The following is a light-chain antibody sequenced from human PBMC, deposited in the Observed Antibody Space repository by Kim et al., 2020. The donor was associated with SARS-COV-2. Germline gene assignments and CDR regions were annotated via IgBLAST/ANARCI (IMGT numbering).Light chain of an antibody. V-gene: IGLV1-40*01. J-gene: IGLJ1*01. Sequence: QSVLTQPPSVSGAPGQRVTISCTGSSSNLGAGYDVNWYQQLPGKVPKLLIYANSNRPSGVPGRFSGSKSGSSASLAITGLQAEDETDYYCQSYDSSLSGYVFGTGTKVTVL. CDR2: ANS. CDR1: SSNLGAGYD. CDR3: QSYDSSLSGYV.